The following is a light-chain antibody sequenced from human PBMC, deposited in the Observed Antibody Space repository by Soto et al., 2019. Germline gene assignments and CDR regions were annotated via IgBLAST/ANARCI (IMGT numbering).Light chain of an antibody. J-gene: IGLJ1*01. Sequence: QSALTQPASVSGSPGQPITISCTGTSSDVGAYNFVSWHQQHPGKAPKLMIYEVSERPSGVPDRFSGSKSSNTASLTVSGLQAEDEADYYCSSYAGSNNFVFGTGTKLTVL. CDR2: EVS. CDR1: SSDVGAYNF. V-gene: IGLV2-8*01. CDR3: SSYAGSNNFV.